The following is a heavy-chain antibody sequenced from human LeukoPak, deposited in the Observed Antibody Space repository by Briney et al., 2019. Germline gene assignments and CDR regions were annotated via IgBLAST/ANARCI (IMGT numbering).Heavy chain of an antibody. J-gene: IGHJ5*02. CDR1: GFTFSSYG. V-gene: IGHV3-30*18. D-gene: IGHD6-19*01. CDR3: AKDRTGSWPGEWFDP. Sequence: GGSLRLSCAASGFTFSSYGMHLVRQAPGKGLEWVAVISYDGSNKYYADSVKGRFTISRDNSKNTLYLQMNSLRAEDTAVYYCAKDRTGSWPGEWFDPWGQGTLVTVSS. CDR2: ISYDGSNK.